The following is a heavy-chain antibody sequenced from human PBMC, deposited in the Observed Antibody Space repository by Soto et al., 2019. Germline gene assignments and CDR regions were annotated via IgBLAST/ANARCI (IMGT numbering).Heavy chain of an antibody. CDR1: GGTFSSYA. CDR3: ARVRGYYDSSGYQRSNWFDP. Sequence: SVKVSCKASGGTFSSYAISWVRQAPGQGLEWMGGIIPIFGTANYAQKFQGRVTITADESTSTAYVELSSLRSEDTAVYYCARVRGYYDSSGYQRSNWFDPWGQGTLVTVSS. V-gene: IGHV1-69*13. J-gene: IGHJ5*02. D-gene: IGHD3-22*01. CDR2: IIPIFGTA.